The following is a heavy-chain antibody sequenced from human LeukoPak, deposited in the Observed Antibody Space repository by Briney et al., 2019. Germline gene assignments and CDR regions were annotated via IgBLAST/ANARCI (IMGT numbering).Heavy chain of an antibody. CDR1: GFTFSSYG. Sequence: SGGSLRLSCAASGFTFSSYGMHWVRQAPGKGLEWVAVISYDGSNKYYADSVKGRFTISRDNSKNTLYLQMNSLRAEDTAVYYCAKDFRYYDFCFDYWGQGTLVTVSS. CDR2: ISYDGSNK. V-gene: IGHV3-30*18. J-gene: IGHJ4*02. D-gene: IGHD3-3*01. CDR3: AKDFRYYDFCFDY.